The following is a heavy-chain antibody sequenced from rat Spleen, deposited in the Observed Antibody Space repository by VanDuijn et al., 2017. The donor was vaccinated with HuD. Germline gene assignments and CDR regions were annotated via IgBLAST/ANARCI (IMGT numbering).Heavy chain of an antibody. J-gene: IGHJ2*01. CDR2: ISYDGSST. D-gene: IGHD1-11*01. V-gene: IGHV5-29*01. Sequence: EVQLVESDGGLVQPGRSLKLSCAASGFTFSDYYMAWVRQAPTKGLEWVATISYDGSSTYYRDSVKGRFTISRDNAKSTLYLQMDSLRSEDTATYYCARLDYGGHDYFDYWGQGVVVTVSS. CDR1: GFTFSDYY. CDR3: ARLDYGGHDYFDY.